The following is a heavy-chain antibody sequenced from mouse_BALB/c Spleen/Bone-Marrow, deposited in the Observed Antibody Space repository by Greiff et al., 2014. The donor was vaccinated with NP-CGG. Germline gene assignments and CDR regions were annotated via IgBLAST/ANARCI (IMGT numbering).Heavy chain of an antibody. Sequence: QVQLKESGAELVRPGTAVNVSCKASGYAFTNYLIEWVKQRPGQGLEWIGVINPGSGGANYNEKFKGKATLTADKSSSAAYMQLSSLTSDDSAVDFCARFGRYYFDDWGQGTTLTVSS. V-gene: IGHV1-54*01. J-gene: IGHJ2*01. CDR1: GYAFTNYL. CDR3: ARFGRYYFDD. CDR2: INPGSGGA.